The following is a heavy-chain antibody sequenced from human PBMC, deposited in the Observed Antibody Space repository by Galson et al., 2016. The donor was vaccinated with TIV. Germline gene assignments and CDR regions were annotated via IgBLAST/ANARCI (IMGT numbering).Heavy chain of an antibody. Sequence: SLRLSCAASGYSVSYKHMIWVRQTPGKGLEWVSLIYSNDNTYYADSVKGRFTISRDNSKNTLYLQMNSLTAEDTAIYYCAREGRGAAYPNNFDYWGQGTLVTVSS. V-gene: IGHV3-53*01. J-gene: IGHJ4*02. CDR2: IYSNDNT. CDR1: GYSVSYKH. CDR3: AREGRGAAYPNNFDY. D-gene: IGHD1-26*01.